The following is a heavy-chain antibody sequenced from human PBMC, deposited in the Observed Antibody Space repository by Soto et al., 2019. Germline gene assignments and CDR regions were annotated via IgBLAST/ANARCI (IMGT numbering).Heavy chain of an antibody. D-gene: IGHD3-22*01. Sequence: QVQLVQSGAEVKKPGSSVKVSCKASGGTFSSYAISWVRQAPGQGLEWMGGIIPIFGTANYAQKFQGRVTITGDESTRTAYMELRSLRSEDTAVYYCARDGGPYYYDSSGYYSDVWYFDLWGRGTLVTVSS. V-gene: IGHV1-69*01. J-gene: IGHJ2*01. CDR3: ARDGGPYYYDSSGYYSDVWYFDL. CDR1: GGTFSSYA. CDR2: IIPIFGTA.